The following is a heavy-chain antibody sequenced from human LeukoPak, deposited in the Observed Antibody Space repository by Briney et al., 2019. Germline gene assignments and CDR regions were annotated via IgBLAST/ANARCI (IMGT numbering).Heavy chain of an antibody. V-gene: IGHV1-69*01. Sequence: SVKVSCKASGGTFSSYAISWVRQAPGQGLEWMGGIIPIFGTANYAQKFQGRVTITADESTRTAYMELSSLRSEDTAVYYCARDRGYYGPCSDAFDIWGQGTMVTVSS. J-gene: IGHJ3*02. CDR1: GGTFSSYA. CDR2: IIPIFGTA. D-gene: IGHD4-17*01. CDR3: ARDRGYYGPCSDAFDI.